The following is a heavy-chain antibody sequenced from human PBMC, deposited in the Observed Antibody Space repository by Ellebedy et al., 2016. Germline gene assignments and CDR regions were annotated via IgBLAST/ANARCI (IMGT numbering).Heavy chain of an antibody. Sequence: AISGSGGSTYYADSVKGRFTISRDNSKNTLYLQMNSLRAEDTAVYYCAKACGGDCWGGMDVWGQGTTVTVSS. J-gene: IGHJ6*02. D-gene: IGHD2-21*02. CDR3: AKACGGDCWGGMDV. V-gene: IGHV3-23*01. CDR2: ISGSGGST.